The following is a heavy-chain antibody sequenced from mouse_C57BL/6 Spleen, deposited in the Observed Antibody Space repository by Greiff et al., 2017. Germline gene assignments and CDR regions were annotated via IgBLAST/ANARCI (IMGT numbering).Heavy chain of an antibody. CDR3: ARDPSWGYAMDY. J-gene: IGHJ4*01. Sequence: QVQLQQSGAELVRPGTSVKVSCKASGYAFTNYLIEWVKQRPGQGLEWIGVINPGSGGTNYNEKFKGKATLTADKSSSTAYMQLSSLTSEDSAVYSCARDPSWGYAMDYWGQGTSVTVSS. CDR1: GYAFTNYL. D-gene: IGHD4-1*01. V-gene: IGHV1-54*01. CDR2: INPGSGGT.